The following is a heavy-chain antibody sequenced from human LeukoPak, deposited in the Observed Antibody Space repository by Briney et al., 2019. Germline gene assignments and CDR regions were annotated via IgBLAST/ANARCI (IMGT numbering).Heavy chain of an antibody. CDR2: VSFDGDNK. D-gene: IGHD3-22*01. Sequence: PGRSLRLSCAASGFTFGSYGMHWVRQAPGKGLEWVAVVSFDGDNKYYADSVKGRFIISRDNSKNTVYLQLNSLRAEDTAVYYCARGGDTIGSIRSPFDIWGQGTMVTVSS. CDR3: ARGGDTIGSIRSPFDI. CDR1: GFTFGSYG. V-gene: IGHV3-30*03. J-gene: IGHJ3*02.